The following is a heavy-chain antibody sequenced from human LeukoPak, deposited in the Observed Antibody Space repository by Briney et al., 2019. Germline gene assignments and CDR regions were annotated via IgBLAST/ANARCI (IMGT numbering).Heavy chain of an antibody. J-gene: IGHJ6*04. V-gene: IGHV3-64D*06. CDR3: RVAAANYYHYYGIDV. D-gene: IGHD6-13*01. Sequence: GGSLRLSCSASGFTFSSYAVHWVRQAPGKGLEYVSAISSNGGATYYADSLKGRFTISRDNSKSTLYLQMSSLRGEDTAVYYCRVAAANYYHYYGIDVWGKGTTVTVSS. CDR1: GFTFSSYA. CDR2: ISSNGGAT.